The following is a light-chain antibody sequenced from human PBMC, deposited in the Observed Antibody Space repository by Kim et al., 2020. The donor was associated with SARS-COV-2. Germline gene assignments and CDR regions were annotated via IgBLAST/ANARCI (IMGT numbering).Light chain of an antibody. J-gene: IGKJ1*01. CDR2: KAS. CDR1: LDISTW. V-gene: IGKV1-5*03. Sequence: AAVGDIVTITFRARLDISTWVAWYQQKPGKAPKLLIYKASNLQSGVPPRFSGSGSGTEFTLTTSSLQPDDLATYYCQQYKSYPWTFGQGTKVDIK. CDR3: QQYKSYPWT.